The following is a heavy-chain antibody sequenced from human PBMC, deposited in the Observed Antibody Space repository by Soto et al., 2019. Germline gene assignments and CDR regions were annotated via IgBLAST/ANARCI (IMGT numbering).Heavy chain of an antibody. J-gene: IGHJ4*02. V-gene: IGHV3-23*01. D-gene: IGHD5-18*01. CDR1: GFTFSTYA. CDR2: VSASGLNT. Sequence: EVQLLESGGKLVQPGGSLTLSCAASGFTFSTYAMAWVRQAPGKGLEWVSGVSASGLNTDYADPVKGRFYISRDNSKNTVSLHMNSLRAEDTALYYCAKERPRRTSGYVFDYWGQGTRVTVSS. CDR3: AKERPRRTSGYVFDY.